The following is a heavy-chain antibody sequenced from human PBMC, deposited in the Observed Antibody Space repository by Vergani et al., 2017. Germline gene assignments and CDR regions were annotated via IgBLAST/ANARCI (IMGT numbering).Heavy chain of an antibody. CDR2: VNPNSGGT. D-gene: IGHD3-22*01. V-gene: IGHV1-2*02. CDR1: GYTFTGYY. CDR3: ARVGVYYYDSSGLYFFDY. J-gene: IGHJ4*02. Sequence: QVQLVQSGAEVKKPGASVKVSCKASGYTFTGYYMHWVRQAPGQGLEWMGWVNPNSGGTNYAQQFQGRVTMTRDTSISTAYMELSGRRSDDTAVYYCARVGVYYYDSSGLYFFDYWGRGTVVTFSS.